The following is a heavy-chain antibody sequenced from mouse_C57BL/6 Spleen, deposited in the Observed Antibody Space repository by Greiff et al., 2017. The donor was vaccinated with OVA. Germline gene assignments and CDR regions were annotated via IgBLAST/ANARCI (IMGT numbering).Heavy chain of an antibody. CDR2: ISYDGSN. CDR3: AREQGSGYVDAMDY. J-gene: IGHJ4*01. CDR1: GYSITSGYY. V-gene: IGHV3-6*01. Sequence: EVQLVESGPGLVKPSQSLSLTCSVTGYSITSGYYWNWIRQFPGNKLEWMGYISYDGSNNYNPSLKNRISITRDTSKNQFFLKLNSVTTEDTATYYCAREQGSGYVDAMDYGGQGTSVTVSS. D-gene: IGHD3-2*02.